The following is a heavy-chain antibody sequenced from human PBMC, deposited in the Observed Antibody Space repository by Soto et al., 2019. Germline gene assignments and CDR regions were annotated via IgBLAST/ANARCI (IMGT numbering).Heavy chain of an antibody. J-gene: IGHJ4*02. CDR3: ARSPYSVSYLAYFDY. V-gene: IGHV3-30*03. Sequence: ESGGGVVQPGRSLRLSCAASGFTFSSYGMHWVRQAPGKGLEWVAVISYDGSNKYYADSVKGRFTISRDNSKNTLYLQMNSLRAEDTAVYYSARSPYSVSYLAYFDYWGQGTLVTVSS. CDR1: GFTFSSYG. CDR2: ISYDGSNK. D-gene: IGHD1-26*01.